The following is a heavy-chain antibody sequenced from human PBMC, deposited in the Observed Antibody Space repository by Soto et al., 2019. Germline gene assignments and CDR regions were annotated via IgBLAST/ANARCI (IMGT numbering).Heavy chain of an antibody. V-gene: IGHV4-4*02. CDR1: GGSMSSSNW. D-gene: IGHD1-26*01. J-gene: IGHJ4*02. Sequence: QVQLQESGPGLVKPSGTLSLTCTVSGGSMSSSNWWNWVRQSPGKGLEWIGEAHHSGGTNYNPSLKSRVTISVDKSKNHFSLKLSSVTAADTAVYYCARSEATGLDYWGQGTLVTVSS. CDR2: AHHSGGT. CDR3: ARSEATGLDY.